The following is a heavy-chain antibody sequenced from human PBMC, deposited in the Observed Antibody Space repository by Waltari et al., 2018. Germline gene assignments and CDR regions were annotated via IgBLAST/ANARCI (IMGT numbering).Heavy chain of an antibody. V-gene: IGHV3-23*05. CDR1: GFSFSTYG. J-gene: IGHJ6*02. D-gene: IGHD3-22*01. CDR3: VKGIWTSAASYYAGLDV. Sequence: EVQVLESGGDLVQPGGSLRLSCAASGFSFSTYGMSWVRQGPGKGMECVYCVHNYGSKTYYVDSVQGRFTISRDNSKNTMSLPMSSLRAEDTAIYYCVKGIWTSAASYYAGLDVWGQGTTVTVSS. CDR2: VHNYGSKT.